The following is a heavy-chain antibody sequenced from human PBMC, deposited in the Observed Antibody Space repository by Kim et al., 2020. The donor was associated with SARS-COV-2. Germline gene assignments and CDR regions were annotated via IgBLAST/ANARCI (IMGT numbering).Heavy chain of an antibody. CDR3: ARGGTALWYFDL. J-gene: IGHJ2*01. Sequence: TDNPSLKSRVTISVDTSKNQFYLKLSSVTAADTAVYYCARGGTALWYFDLWGRGTLVTVSS. V-gene: IGHV4-34*01. D-gene: IGHD5-18*01.